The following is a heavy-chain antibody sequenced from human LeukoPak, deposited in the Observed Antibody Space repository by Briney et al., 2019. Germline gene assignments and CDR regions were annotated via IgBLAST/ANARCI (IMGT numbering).Heavy chain of an antibody. CDR1: GGSISSYY. V-gene: IGHV4-59*01. J-gene: IGHJ4*02. Sequence: SETLSLTCTVSGGSISSYYWSWIRQPPGKGLEWIGYIYYSGNSNYNPSLKSRVTISVDTSKNQFSLNLSSVTAADTAVYYCAREACSGGSCYPDYWGQGTLVTVSS. D-gene: IGHD2-15*01. CDR3: AREACSGGSCYPDY. CDR2: IYYSGNS.